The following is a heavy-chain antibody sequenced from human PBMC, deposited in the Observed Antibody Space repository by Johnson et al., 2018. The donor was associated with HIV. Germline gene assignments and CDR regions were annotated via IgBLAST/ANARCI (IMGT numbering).Heavy chain of an antibody. D-gene: IGHD1-26*01. CDR3: AKDLRWEDAFDI. V-gene: IGHV3-30*02. Sequence: QVQLVESGGGVVQPGGSLRLSCATSGFTFSTYGMHWVRQAPGKGLEWVAFIRYDGSLKYLADSVKGRFTISRHNSKNTLYLQMNSLRADDTAVYYCAKDLRWEDAFDIWGQGTMVTVSS. J-gene: IGHJ3*02. CDR2: IRYDGSLK. CDR1: GFTFSTYG.